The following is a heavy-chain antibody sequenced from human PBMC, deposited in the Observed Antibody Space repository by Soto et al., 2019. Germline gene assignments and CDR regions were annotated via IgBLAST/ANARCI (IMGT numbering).Heavy chain of an antibody. CDR2: IYATGTT. CDR1: GASISGFY. V-gene: IGHV4-4*07. D-gene: IGHD1-1*01. CDR3: VRDGTKTLPDWFDP. J-gene: IGHJ5*02. Sequence: SETLSLTWTVSGASISGFYWSWIRKSAGKGLEWIGRIYATGTTDYNPSLKSRVMMSVDTSKKQFSLKLRSVTAADTAVYYCVRDGTKTLPDWFDPCRQGLSVTASS.